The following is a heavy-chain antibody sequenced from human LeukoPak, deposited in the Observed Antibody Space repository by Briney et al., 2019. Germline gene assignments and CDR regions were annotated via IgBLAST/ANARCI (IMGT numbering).Heavy chain of an antibody. CDR2: IYYSGST. CDR1: GGSISGYY. CDR3: ARAVVVPAAINGWFDP. D-gene: IGHD2-2*02. J-gene: IGHJ5*02. Sequence: SETLSLTCTVSGGSISGYYWSWIRQPPGKGLEWIGYIYYSGSTYYNPSLKSRVTISVDTSKNQFSLKLSSVTAADTAVYYCARAVVVPAAINGWFDPWGQGTLVTVSS. V-gene: IGHV4-59*08.